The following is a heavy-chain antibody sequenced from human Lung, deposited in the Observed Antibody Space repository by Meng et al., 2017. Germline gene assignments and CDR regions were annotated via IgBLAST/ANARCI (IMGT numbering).Heavy chain of an antibody. CDR2: INHSGST. J-gene: IGHJ4*02. Sequence: QVRLRQVGRGLLKPSGPLSRTCVVSGGSLIDYYWSWIRQPPGKGLEWIGEINHSGSTNYNPSLESRATISVDTSQNNLSLKLSSVTAADSAVYYCARGPTTMAHDFDYWGQGTLVTVSS. V-gene: IGHV4-34*01. D-gene: IGHD4-11*01. CDR3: ARGPTTMAHDFDY. CDR1: GGSLIDYY.